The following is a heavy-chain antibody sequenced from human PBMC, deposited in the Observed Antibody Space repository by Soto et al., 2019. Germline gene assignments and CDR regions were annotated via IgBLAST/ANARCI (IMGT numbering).Heavy chain of an antibody. Sequence: QITLKESGPPLVNPTHTLTLTCIFSGFSLSTSEVGVAWIRQSPGKALEWLALMYWDGDKRYSPFLKSRLTITKDTSKNQVVLTMTNMDPVDTGTYYCAHKGGRGAGMDVWGQGTTVTVSS. CDR3: AHKGGRGAGMDV. J-gene: IGHJ6*02. CDR2: MYWDGDK. CDR1: GFSLSTSEVG. V-gene: IGHV2-5*02. D-gene: IGHD2-15*01.